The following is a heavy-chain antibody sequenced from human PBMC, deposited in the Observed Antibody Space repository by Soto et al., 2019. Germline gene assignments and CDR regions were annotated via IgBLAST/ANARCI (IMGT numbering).Heavy chain of an antibody. J-gene: IGHJ4*02. CDR3: AASGGYVDY. CDR1: GFTFSSYG. V-gene: IGHV3-30*03. Sequence: PGGSLRLSCAASGFTFSSYGMHWARQAPGKGLEWVAVISYDGSNKYYADSVKARFTISRDNSKNTLYLQMNSLRAEDTAVYYCAASGGYVDYWGQGT. CDR2: ISYDGSNK. D-gene: IGHD2-15*01.